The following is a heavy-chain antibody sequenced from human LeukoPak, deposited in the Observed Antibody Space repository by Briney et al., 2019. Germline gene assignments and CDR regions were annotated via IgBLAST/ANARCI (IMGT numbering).Heavy chain of an antibody. D-gene: IGHD3-22*01. CDR1: GFTFSSYG. V-gene: IGHV3-30*18. J-gene: IGHJ4*02. Sequence: GGSLRLSCAASGFTFSSYGMHWVRQARGKGLEWVAVISYDGSNKYYADSVKGRFTISRDNSKNTLYLQMNSLRAEDTAVYYCAKDSSGYYSPFDYWGQGTLVTVSS. CDR2: ISYDGSNK. CDR3: AKDSSGYYSPFDY.